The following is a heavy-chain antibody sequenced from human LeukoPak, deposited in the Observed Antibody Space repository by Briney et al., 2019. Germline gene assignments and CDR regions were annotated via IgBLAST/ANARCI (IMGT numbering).Heavy chain of an antibody. V-gene: IGHV1-2*02. CDR1: RYTFTGYY. CDR3: ARDFWSGYYFLDY. D-gene: IGHD3-3*01. CDR2: INPNSGGT. J-gene: IGHJ4*02. Sequence: ASVKDSCKASRYTFTGYYMHWVRQAPGQGLKRMGWINPNSGGTNYAQKFQGRVTMTRDTSISTAYMELSRLRSDDTAVYYCARDFWSGYYFLDYWGQGTLVTVSS.